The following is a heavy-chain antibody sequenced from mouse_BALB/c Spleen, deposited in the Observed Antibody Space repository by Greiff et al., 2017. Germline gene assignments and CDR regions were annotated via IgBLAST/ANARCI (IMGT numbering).Heavy chain of an antibody. V-gene: IGHV5-17*02. J-gene: IGHJ4*01. Sequence: EVKLVESGGGLVQPGGSRKLSCAASGFTFSSFGMHWVRQAPEKGLEWVAYISSGSSTIYYADTVKGRFTISRDNPKNTLFLQMTSLRSEDTAMYYCARYRRGYAMDYWGQGTSVTVSS. CDR1: GFTFSSFG. CDR2: ISSGSSTI. CDR3: ARYRRGYAMDY.